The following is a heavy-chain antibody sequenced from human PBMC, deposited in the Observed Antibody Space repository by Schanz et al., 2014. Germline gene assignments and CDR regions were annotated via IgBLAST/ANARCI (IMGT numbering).Heavy chain of an antibody. D-gene: IGHD6-13*01. Sequence: QLLESGGGLVQPGGSLRLSCAASGFTFSSYAMSWVRQAPGKGLEWVSYISSSGSYTNYADSVKGRFTTSRDNGKKSMYLQMNSLRAEDTAVYYCARLDSSSWYPRYWGQGTLXTVSS. J-gene: IGHJ4*02. V-gene: IGHV3-11*03. CDR2: ISSSGSYT. CDR3: ARLDSSSWYPRY. CDR1: GFTFSSYA.